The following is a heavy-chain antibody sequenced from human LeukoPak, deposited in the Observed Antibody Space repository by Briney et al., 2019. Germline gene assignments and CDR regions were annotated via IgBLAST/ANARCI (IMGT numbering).Heavy chain of an antibody. CDR2: IYYSGGA. CDR1: GGSINPNY. Sequence: SETLSLTCTVSGGSINPNYWSWIRQPPGKGLEWVGYIYYSGGASYNPSLMGRVTISVDTSKNQFSLKLNSVTAADTAVYYCARGGWSLDFWGQGTLVTVSS. CDR3: ARGGWSLDF. V-gene: IGHV4-59*01. D-gene: IGHD2-15*01. J-gene: IGHJ4*02.